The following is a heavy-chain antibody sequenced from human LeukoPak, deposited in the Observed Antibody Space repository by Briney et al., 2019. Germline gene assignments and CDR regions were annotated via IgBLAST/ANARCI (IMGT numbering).Heavy chain of an antibody. CDR3: ARAAWYYDSSGYYFSGPVDY. Sequence: SETLSLTCTVSGGSVSSGTYYWSWIRQPPGKGLEWIGYIYYSGSTKYNPSLKSRVTISVDTSKNQFSLKLRSVTAADTAVYYCARAAWYYDSSGYYFSGPVDYWGQGTLVTVSS. D-gene: IGHD3-22*01. J-gene: IGHJ4*02. CDR2: IYYSGST. V-gene: IGHV4-61*01. CDR1: GGSVSSGTYY.